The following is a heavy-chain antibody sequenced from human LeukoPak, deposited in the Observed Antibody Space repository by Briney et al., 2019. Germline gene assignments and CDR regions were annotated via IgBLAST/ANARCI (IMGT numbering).Heavy chain of an antibody. D-gene: IGHD2-8*01. CDR2: INEDGSEK. CDR3: ATYRYCTNGVCYRFDY. Sequence: GGSLRLSCAASGFTFTNYFMTWVRRAPGRGLEWVANINEDGSEKNYVGSVKGRFTISRDNAKNSLYLQMNSLRAEDTAVYYCATYRYCTNGVCYRFDYWGQGTLVTVSS. CDR1: GFTFTNYF. J-gene: IGHJ4*02. V-gene: IGHV3-7*01.